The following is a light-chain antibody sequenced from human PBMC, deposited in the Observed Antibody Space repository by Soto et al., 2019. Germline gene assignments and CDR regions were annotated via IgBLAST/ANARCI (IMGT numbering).Light chain of an antibody. CDR2: WAS. V-gene: IGKV4-1*01. CDR3: QQYYSTPRT. J-gene: IGKJ2*01. Sequence: DIVMTQSPDSLAVSLGERATINCKSSQSVLYSSNNKNYLAWYQQKPGQPPKLLIYWASTRESGVPDRFSGSGSGTDFTLSISSLQAEDVAVYYCQQYYSTPRTLGQGNKLEI. CDR1: QSVLYSSNNKNY.